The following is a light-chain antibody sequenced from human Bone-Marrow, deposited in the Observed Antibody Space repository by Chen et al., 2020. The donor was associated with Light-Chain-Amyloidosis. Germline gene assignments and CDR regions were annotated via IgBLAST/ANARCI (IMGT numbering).Light chain of an antibody. CDR1: QTISSNY. Sequence: EIVLTQSPGTLSLSPGEGANLSCRASQTISSNYLTWYQQKFGQAPRLLIYGSSSRATGIPDRCTGSGSGTDFALTSNRLETEDFAMYYCQKYGTSPLAFGGGTKVESK. CDR3: QKYGTSPLA. CDR2: GSS. J-gene: IGKJ4*01. V-gene: IGKV3-20*01.